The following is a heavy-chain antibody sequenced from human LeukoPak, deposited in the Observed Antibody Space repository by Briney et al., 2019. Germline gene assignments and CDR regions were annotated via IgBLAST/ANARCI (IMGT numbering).Heavy chain of an antibody. Sequence: PSETLSLTCTVSGGSISSSSYYWGWIRQPPGKGLEWIGSIYYSGSTYYNPSLKSRVTTSVDTSKNQFSLKLSSVTAADTAVYYCARGYRAAAVGYWGQGTLVTVSS. CDR1: GGSISSSSYY. D-gene: IGHD6-13*01. J-gene: IGHJ4*02. V-gene: IGHV4-39*01. CDR2: IYYSGST. CDR3: ARGYRAAAVGY.